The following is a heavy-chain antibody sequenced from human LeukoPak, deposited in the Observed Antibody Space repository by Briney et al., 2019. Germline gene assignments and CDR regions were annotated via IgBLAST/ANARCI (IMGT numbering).Heavy chain of an antibody. D-gene: IGHD3-16*02. Sequence: ASVKVSCKASGYTFTGYYMHWVRQAPGQGLEWMGWINPNSGGTNYAQKFQGWVTMTRDTSISTAYMELSRLRSDDTAVYYCAGGVGVISRRTRYYYYGMDVWGQGTTVTVSS. CDR1: GYTFTGYY. J-gene: IGHJ6*02. CDR3: AGGVGVISRRTRYYYYGMDV. CDR2: INPNSGGT. V-gene: IGHV1-2*04.